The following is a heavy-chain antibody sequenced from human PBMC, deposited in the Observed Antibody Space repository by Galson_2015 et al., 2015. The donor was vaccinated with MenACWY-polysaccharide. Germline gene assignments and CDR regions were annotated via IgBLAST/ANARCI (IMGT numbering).Heavy chain of an antibody. CDR2: IKYDGSIT. CDR3: SGPLDSGTYALGY. J-gene: IGHJ4*02. Sequence: SLRLSCAASGFTFSNYWMHWVRQSPGTGVEWVSIIKYDGSITGCADSVKGRFTIARDNAKNTLYLQMDSLTAEDTAVYYCSGPLDSGTYALGYWGQGTLVTVSS. V-gene: IGHV3-74*01. D-gene: IGHD3-10*01. CDR1: GFTFSNYW.